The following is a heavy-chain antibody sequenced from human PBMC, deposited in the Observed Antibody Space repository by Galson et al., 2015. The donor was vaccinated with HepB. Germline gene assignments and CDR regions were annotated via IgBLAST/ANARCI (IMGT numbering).Heavy chain of an antibody. Sequence: SLRLSCAASGFTFSSYVMNWVRQAPGKGLEWVSGISGSGDSTYYADSVKGRFTISRDNSKNTLYLQMNSLRAEDTAVYYCAKQGHCGGVTCYLGWFDPWGQGTLVTVSS. D-gene: IGHD2-15*01. V-gene: IGHV3-23*01. CDR2: ISGSGDST. CDR3: AKQGHCGGVTCYLGWFDP. CDR1: GFTFSSYV. J-gene: IGHJ5*02.